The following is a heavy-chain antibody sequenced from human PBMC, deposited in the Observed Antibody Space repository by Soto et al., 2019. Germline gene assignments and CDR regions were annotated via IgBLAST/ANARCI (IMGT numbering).Heavy chain of an antibody. J-gene: IGHJ6*02. CDR1: GGSISSYY. D-gene: IGHD2-15*01. CDR2: IYYSGST. Sequence: SETLSLTCTVYGGSISSYYWSWIRHPQGKVLEWIGYIYYSGSTNYNTSLKTRVTISVDTSKNQFSLKLSSVTDADTAVYYCAREWYPGDGMDVWGQGTTVTVSS. V-gene: IGHV4-59*01. CDR3: AREWYPGDGMDV.